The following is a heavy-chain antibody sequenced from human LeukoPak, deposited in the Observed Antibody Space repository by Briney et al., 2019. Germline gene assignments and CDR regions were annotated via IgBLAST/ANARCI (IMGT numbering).Heavy chain of an antibody. CDR3: AREGYGSGTPAFDY. CDR1: GGSFSGYY. Sequence: PSENLSLTCAVYGGSFSGYYWSWIRQPPGKGLEWIGEINHSGSTNYNPSLKSRVTISVDTSKNQFSLKLSSVTAADTAVYYCAREGYGSGTPAFDYWGQGTLVTVSS. D-gene: IGHD3-10*01. J-gene: IGHJ4*02. CDR2: INHSGST. V-gene: IGHV4-34*01.